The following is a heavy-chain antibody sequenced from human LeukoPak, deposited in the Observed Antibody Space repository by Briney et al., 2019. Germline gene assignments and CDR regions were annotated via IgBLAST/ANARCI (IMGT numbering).Heavy chain of an antibody. J-gene: IGHJ4*02. CDR2: ISWNSGSI. D-gene: IGHD6-13*01. Sequence: GGSLRLSCAASGFTFDDYAMHWVRQAPGKGLEWVSGISWNSGSIGYADSVKGRFTISRDNAKNSLYLRMNSLRAEDTALYYCAKDMGRVAAAGIDYWGQGTLVTVSS. CDR1: GFTFDDYA. CDR3: AKDMGRVAAAGIDY. V-gene: IGHV3-9*01.